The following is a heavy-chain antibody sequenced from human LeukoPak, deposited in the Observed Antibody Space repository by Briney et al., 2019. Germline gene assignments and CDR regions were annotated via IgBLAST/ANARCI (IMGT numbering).Heavy chain of an antibody. J-gene: IGHJ6*02. V-gene: IGHV3-72*01. CDR3: ARDLRTTGTTAYFYYGMDV. CDR2: TRNKANGYTT. Sequence: GGSLRLSCAAFGFTFSSSAMNWVRQAPGKGLEWVARTRNKANGYTTQYAASVKGRFTISRDDSKNLLFLQMNSLRTEDTAVYYCARDLRTTGTTAYFYYGMDVWGQGTTVTVSS. CDR1: GFTFSSSA. D-gene: IGHD1-1*01.